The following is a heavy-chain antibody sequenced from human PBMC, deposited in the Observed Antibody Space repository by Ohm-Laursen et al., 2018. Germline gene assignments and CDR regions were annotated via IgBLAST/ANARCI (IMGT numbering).Heavy chain of an antibody. CDR2: IYYSGST. D-gene: IGHD2-15*01. V-gene: IGHV4-61*01. Sequence: SETLSLTWTVSGGSVSSGSYYWSWIRQPPGKGLEWIGYIYYSGSTNYNPSLKSRVTISIDTSKNQFSLKLISVTAADTAVYYCARGTPPALDVVVVAATGDYYYYYGMDVWGQGTTVTVSS. J-gene: IGHJ6*02. CDR3: ARGTPPALDVVVVAATGDYYYYYGMDV. CDR1: GGSVSSGSYY.